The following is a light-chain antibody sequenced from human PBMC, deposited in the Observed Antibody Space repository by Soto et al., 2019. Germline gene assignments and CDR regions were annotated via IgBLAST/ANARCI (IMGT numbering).Light chain of an antibody. Sequence: DIQMTQSPSSLSTSVGDRVTITCRASENIRDFVNWYQQKPGKATNLLIYGASTLQGGVPSRVSGSGSATDVTLTISSLQHEDFATYYCQQTYGTPPTFGQGTKVDIK. CDR1: ENIRDF. CDR3: QQTYGTPPT. V-gene: IGKV1-39*01. J-gene: IGKJ1*01. CDR2: GAS.